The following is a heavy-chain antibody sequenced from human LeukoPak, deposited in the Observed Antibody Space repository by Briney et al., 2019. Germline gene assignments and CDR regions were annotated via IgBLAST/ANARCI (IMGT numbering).Heavy chain of an antibody. CDR2: MNPNSGNT. J-gene: IGHJ4*02. D-gene: IGHD6-6*01. CDR3: AKGMAARPGYFDY. Sequence: ASVKVSCKASGYTFTSYYMHWVRQATGQGLEWMGWMNPNSGNTGYAQKFQGRVTMTRNTSISTAYMELSSLRAEDTAVYYCAKGMAARPGYFDYWGQGTLVTVSS. CDR1: GYTFTSYY. V-gene: IGHV1-8*02.